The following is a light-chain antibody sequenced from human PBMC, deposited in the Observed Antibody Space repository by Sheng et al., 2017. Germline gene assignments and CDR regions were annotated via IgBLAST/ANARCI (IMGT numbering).Light chain of an antibody. CDR2: RDN. V-gene: IGLV1-40*01. CDR1: SSNLGSTYH. J-gene: IGLJ3*02. CDR3: QSYDSSLSAWV. Sequence: QSVLTQPPSVSGAPGQRVTISCTGSSSNLGSTYHVHWYYHLPGTAPKLLIYRDNNRPSGVPDRFSGSKSGTSASLAITGLQAEDEGVYFCQSYDSSLSAWVFGGGTKLTVL.